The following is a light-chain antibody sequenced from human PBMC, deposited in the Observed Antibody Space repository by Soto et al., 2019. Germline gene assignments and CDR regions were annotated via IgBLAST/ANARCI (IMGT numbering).Light chain of an antibody. CDR2: DTS. V-gene: IGKV3-20*01. CDR3: LQFSSYPLT. CDR1: QTVRTNY. Sequence: EFVLTQSPGTLSLSPGERATLSCRASQTVRTNYLAWYQQKPGQAPRLLIYDTSSRATGIPDRFSGGGSGTDFTLTISRLEPEDFALYSCLQFSSYPLTFGGGTKVEIK. J-gene: IGKJ4*01.